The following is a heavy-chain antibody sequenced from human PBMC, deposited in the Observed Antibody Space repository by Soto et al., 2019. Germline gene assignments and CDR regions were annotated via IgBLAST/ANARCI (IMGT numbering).Heavy chain of an antibody. Sequence: QVQLVQSGAEVKKPGSSVKVSCKASGGTFSSYAISWVRQAPGQGLEWMGGIIPIFGTANYAQKFQGRVTITADESTSTAHMELSSLSSEDTAVYYCARTLRTHSKRPGRPQYNWFDPWGQGTLVTVSS. D-gene: IGHD2-15*01. CDR1: GGTFSSYA. CDR2: IIPIFGTA. CDR3: ARTLRTHSKRPGRPQYNWFDP. V-gene: IGHV1-69*01. J-gene: IGHJ5*02.